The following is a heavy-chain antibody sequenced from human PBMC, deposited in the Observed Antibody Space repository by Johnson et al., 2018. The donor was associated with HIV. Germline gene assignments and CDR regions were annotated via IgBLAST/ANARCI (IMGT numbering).Heavy chain of an antibody. D-gene: IGHD2-15*01. Sequence: VQLVESGGGLVQPGGSLRLSCAASGFTFSDYYMSWIRQAPGKGLVWVSRIKSDGTSTTYADSVRGRFTISRDNANNTLYLEMKSLRADDTAVYYCAKDGGRLRTDAFDIWGQGTMVTVSS. CDR2: IKSDGTST. CDR3: AKDGGRLRTDAFDI. CDR1: GFTFSDYY. V-gene: IGHV3-74*01. J-gene: IGHJ3*02.